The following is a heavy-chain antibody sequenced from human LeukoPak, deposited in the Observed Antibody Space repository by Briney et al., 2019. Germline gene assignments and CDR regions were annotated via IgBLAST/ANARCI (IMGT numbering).Heavy chain of an antibody. V-gene: IGHV1-69*13. Sequence: GASVKVSCKASGGTFSSYAISWVRQAPGQGLEWMGGIIPIFGTANYAQKFQGRVTITADESTSTAYMELSGLRSEDTAVYYCARGVRGVQNWFDPWGQGTLVTVSS. J-gene: IGHJ5*02. CDR2: IIPIFGTA. CDR3: ARGVRGVQNWFDP. CDR1: GGTFSSYA. D-gene: IGHD3-10*01.